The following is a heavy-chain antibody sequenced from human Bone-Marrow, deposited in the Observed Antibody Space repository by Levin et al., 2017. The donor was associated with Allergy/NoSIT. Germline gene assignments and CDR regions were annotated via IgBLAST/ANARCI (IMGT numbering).Heavy chain of an antibody. CDR3: ARHWELRNFAGTYGMDV. J-gene: IGHJ6*02. Sequence: PSETLSLTCSVSGGSISGSIHYWGWIRQPPGKGLELIGSVYYTGTTYYNPSLKSRVTISVDTSKNQFSLRLSSVTAADTAVYYCARHWELRNFAGTYGMDVWGQGTTVTVSS. CDR1: GGSISGSIHY. V-gene: IGHV4-39*01. CDR2: VYYTGTT. D-gene: IGHD3-10*01.